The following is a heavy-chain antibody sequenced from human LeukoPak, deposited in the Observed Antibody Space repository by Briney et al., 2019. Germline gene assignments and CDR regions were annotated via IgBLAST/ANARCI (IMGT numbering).Heavy chain of an antibody. CDR2: ITSSGSTI. Sequence: PGGSLRLSCAASGFTFSIYEMTWVRQAPGKGLEWVSYITSSGSTIYYADSVKGRFTISRDNAKISLYLQMNSLRAEDTAIYYCARANYDSRAYTYYFDSWGQGTLVTVSS. J-gene: IGHJ4*02. D-gene: IGHD3-22*01. CDR3: ARANYDSRAYTYYFDS. CDR1: GFTFSIYE. V-gene: IGHV3-48*03.